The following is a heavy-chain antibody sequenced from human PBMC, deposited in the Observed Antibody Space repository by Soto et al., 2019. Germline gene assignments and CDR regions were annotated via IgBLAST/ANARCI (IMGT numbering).Heavy chain of an antibody. Sequence: QVQLAQSGAEVKKPGASVRVSCKASGYTFTDYSLQWVRQAPGQRLEWMGWINPASGKTKYSQKFQGRVTITRDTSASTAYMELSSLTSEDTALYYCARDLWLGESFRYYFDYWAQGTLVTVSS. CDR3: ARDLWLGESFRYYFDY. J-gene: IGHJ4*01. V-gene: IGHV1-3*01. D-gene: IGHD3-10*01. CDR2: INPASGKT. CDR1: GYTFTDYS.